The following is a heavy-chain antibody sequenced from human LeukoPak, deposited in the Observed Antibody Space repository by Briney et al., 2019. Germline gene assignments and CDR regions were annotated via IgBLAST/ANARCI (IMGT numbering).Heavy chain of an antibody. CDR1: GDSINSGGFY. CDR3: ARDLEYCSTTSCFT. V-gene: IGHV4-30-2*01. CDR2: IHQSGIT. Sequence: LSLTCNVSGDSINSGGFYWNWIRQPPGKGLEWIAYIHQSGITVSNPSLKSRLTLSLDASKNQFSLRLTSVTVADTAVYYCARDLEYCSTTSCFTWGQGTLVTVSS. J-gene: IGHJ5*02. D-gene: IGHD2-2*01.